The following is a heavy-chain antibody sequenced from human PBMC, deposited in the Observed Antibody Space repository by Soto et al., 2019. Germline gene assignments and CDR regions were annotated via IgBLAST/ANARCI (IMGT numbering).Heavy chain of an antibody. CDR3: ARSTVTPTTHYYYYYMDV. CDR2: INHSGST. Sequence: SETLSLTCAVYGGSFSGYYWSWIRQPPGKGLEWIGEINHSGSTNYNPSLKSRVTISVDTSKNQFSLKLSSVTAADTAVYYCARSTVTPTTHYYYYYMDVWGKGTTVTVSS. D-gene: IGHD4-17*01. J-gene: IGHJ6*03. V-gene: IGHV4-34*01. CDR1: GGSFSGYY.